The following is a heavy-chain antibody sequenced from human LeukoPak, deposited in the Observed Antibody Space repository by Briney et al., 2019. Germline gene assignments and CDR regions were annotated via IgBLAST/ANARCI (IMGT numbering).Heavy chain of an antibody. D-gene: IGHD6-6*01. CDR1: GYTFIIYG. J-gene: IGHJ5*02. CDR2: ISSSSGKT. V-gene: IGHV1-18*01. CDR3: ARDHSSSSGWFDP. Sequence: GASVNVSCKASGYTFIIYGISLLRQAPGQGLGLMGGISSSSGKTNSSHKVQGRVSMTTDTSTSTAYIALRSRRFDDTALYYCARDHSSSSGWFDPWGQGTLVTVSS.